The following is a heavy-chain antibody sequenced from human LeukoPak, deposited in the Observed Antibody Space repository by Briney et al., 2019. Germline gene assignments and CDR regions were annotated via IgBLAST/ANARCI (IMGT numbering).Heavy chain of an antibody. CDR1: GFSFSNSW. D-gene: IGHD1/OR15-1a*01. CDR2: INQDGSTK. Sequence: PGGSLRLSCAATGFSFSNSWMTWVRQAPGKRPEWLANINQDGSTKNYVDAVEGRFTISRDNAKNSLYLQMNSLRAEDTAVYYCTRDFAFQQFDYWGQGTLVTVSS. J-gene: IGHJ4*02. V-gene: IGHV3-7*01. CDR3: TRDFAFQQFDY.